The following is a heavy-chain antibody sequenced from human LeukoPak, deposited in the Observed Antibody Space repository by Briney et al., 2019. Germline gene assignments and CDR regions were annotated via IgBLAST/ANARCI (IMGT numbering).Heavy chain of an antibody. D-gene: IGHD3-10*01. CDR2: IYSGGNT. CDR3: GSYSPGFDY. J-gene: IGHJ4*02. V-gene: IGHV3-53*01. CDR1: GFIVSSNS. Sequence: GGSLRLSCAASGFIVSSNSMNWVRRAPGEGLQWVSVIYSGGNTYYADAVKGRFTISRDNSKNTLYLQMNSLRAEDTAVYGSGSYSPGFDYWGQGTLVTVSS.